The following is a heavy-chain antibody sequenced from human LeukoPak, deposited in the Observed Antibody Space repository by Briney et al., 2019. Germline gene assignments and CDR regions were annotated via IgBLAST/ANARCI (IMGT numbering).Heavy chain of an antibody. D-gene: IGHD5-18*01. CDR1: GFTFRSYA. J-gene: IGHJ5*02. CDR2: ISGSGGST. CDR3: AKGWLTICLYNWFDP. Sequence: GGSLRLSCAASGFTFRSYAMRWVRQGPGKGLEWVSAISGSGGSTYYADFVKGRFTISRDNSKNSLYLQMNSLRAEDTAVYYCAKGWLTICLYNWFDPWGQGTLVTVSS. V-gene: IGHV3-23*01.